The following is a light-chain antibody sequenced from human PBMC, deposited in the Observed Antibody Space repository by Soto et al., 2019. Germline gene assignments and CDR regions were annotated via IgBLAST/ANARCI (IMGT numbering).Light chain of an antibody. CDR1: QSVGSSF. CDR2: GAS. V-gene: IGKV3-20*01. J-gene: IGKJ1*01. CDR3: QQYGSSPLWT. Sequence: EIVLTQSPGTLSLSPGERATLSCRASQSVGSSFIAWYQQKPGQAPRLLIYGASSRATGIPDRFSGSGSGTDFTLTISRLEPEDFAVYYCQQYGSSPLWTFGQGTKVDIK.